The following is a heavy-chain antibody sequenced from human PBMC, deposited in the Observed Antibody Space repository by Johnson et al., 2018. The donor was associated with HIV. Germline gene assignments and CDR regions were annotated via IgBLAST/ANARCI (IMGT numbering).Heavy chain of an antibody. V-gene: IGHV3-11*04. Sequence: QVLLVESGGGVERRGGSLRLSCAASGFSFSDYYMSWIRQAPGKGLEWISYISSSGESSYHADSVKGRFTISRDNSKNTLNLQMNRLRPEDTAVYYRARDPPVTTTHNAFDIWGQGTMVTASS. D-gene: IGHD4-17*01. CDR1: GFSFSDYY. J-gene: IGHJ3*02. CDR2: ISSSGESS. CDR3: ARDPPVTTTHNAFDI.